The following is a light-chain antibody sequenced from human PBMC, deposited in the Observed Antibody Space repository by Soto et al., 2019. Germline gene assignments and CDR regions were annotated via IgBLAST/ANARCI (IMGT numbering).Light chain of an antibody. CDR2: EVS. CDR3: SSYTSSSTLL. J-gene: IGLJ2*01. V-gene: IGLV2-14*01. CDR1: SSDVGAYNY. Sequence: QSALTQPASVSGSPGQSIAISCTGTSSDVGAYNYVSWYQRHPGKAPKLMIYEVSNRPSGVSNRFSGAKSGNTASLTISGLPVDEEAYYYCSSYTSSSTLLFGGGTKLTVL.